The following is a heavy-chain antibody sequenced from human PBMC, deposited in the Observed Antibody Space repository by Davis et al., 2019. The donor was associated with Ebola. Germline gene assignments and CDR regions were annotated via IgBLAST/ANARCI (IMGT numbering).Heavy chain of an antibody. J-gene: IGHJ4*02. D-gene: IGHD2-2*01. CDR1: GFTFSNYA. Sequence: GESLKISCAASGFTFSNYAMSWVRHAPGKGLVWVSRINPDGSFTDYADSVKGRFSISRDSTSNTLYLQMNGLRAEDTAVYYCARSSYQPDYGGQGTLVTVSS. V-gene: IGHV3-74*01. CDR3: ARSSYQPDY. CDR2: INPDGSFT.